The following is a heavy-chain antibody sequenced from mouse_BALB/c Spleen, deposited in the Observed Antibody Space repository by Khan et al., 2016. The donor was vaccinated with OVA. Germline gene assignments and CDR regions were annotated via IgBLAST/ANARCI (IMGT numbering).Heavy chain of an antibody. CDR1: GYTFTDYA. V-gene: IGHV1S137*01. J-gene: IGHJ2*01. D-gene: IGHD2-3*01. CDR2: ISTYSGNT. CDR3: ARPAYDGYYDY. Sequence: QVQLQQSGPELVRPGVSVKISCMGSGYTFTDYAMYWVKQSHAKSLEWIGLISTYSGNTNYNQKFKGKATMTVDKSSSTAHMELVRLTSEDSAIYYCARPAYDGYYDYWGQGTTLTVSS.